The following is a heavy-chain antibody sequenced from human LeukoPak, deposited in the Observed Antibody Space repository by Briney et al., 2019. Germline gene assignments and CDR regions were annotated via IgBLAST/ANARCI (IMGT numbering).Heavy chain of an antibody. CDR1: GFTFSSYG. J-gene: IGHJ4*02. CDR2: ISYDGSNK. CDR3: AKSIDSSGWFEFDY. V-gene: IGHV3-30*18. Sequence: GGSLRLSCAASGFTFSSYGMHWVRQAPGKGLEWVAVISYDGSNKYYADSVKGRFTISRDNSKNTLYLQMNSLRAEDTAVYYCAKSIDSSGWFEFDYWGQGTLVTVSS. D-gene: IGHD6-19*01.